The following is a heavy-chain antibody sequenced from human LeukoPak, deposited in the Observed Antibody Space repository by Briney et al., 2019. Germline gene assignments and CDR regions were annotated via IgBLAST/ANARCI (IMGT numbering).Heavy chain of an antibody. J-gene: IGHJ5*02. Sequence: ASVKVSCKASGYTFTSYYMHWVRQAPGQGVEWMGIINLCGGSTSYAQKFQGRVTTTNDMSMSTVYMEPNSPSSEDTAVYYCARDHEDCSGGSCYSGDNWFDHWGQGTLVTVSS. D-gene: IGHD2-15*01. CDR2: INLCGGST. V-gene: IGHV1-46*01. CDR1: GYTFTSYY. CDR3: ARDHEDCSGGSCYSGDNWFDH.